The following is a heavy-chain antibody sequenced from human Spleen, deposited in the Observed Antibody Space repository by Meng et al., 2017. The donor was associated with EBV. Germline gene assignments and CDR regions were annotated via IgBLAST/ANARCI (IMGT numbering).Heavy chain of an antibody. CDR2: INTANGNT. Sequence: QVQLLQSGAGVKKPGASVNASCKASGYTFSGDAMPWLRQAPGQRPEWIGWINTANGNTKYSQKFQGRVSITRDRSATTTNMELSSLTSEDTAVYYCATGGRPLWSHWGQGTLVTVSS. CDR1: GYTFSGDA. J-gene: IGHJ4*02. D-gene: IGHD2-8*02. CDR3: ATGGRPLWSH. V-gene: IGHV1-3*04.